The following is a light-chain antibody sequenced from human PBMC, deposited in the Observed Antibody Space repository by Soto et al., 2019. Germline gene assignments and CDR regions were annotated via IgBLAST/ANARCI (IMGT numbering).Light chain of an antibody. CDR2: DVS. CDR3: CSYAGSPYV. V-gene: IGLV2-11*01. Sequence: QSVLTQPPSVSAAPGQKVTISCSGSSSNIGGYNYVSWYQQHPGKAPKLMIYDVSKRPSGVPDRFSGSKSGNTASLTISGLQAEDEADYYCCSYAGSPYVFGTGTKATVL. CDR1: SSNIGGYNY. J-gene: IGLJ1*01.